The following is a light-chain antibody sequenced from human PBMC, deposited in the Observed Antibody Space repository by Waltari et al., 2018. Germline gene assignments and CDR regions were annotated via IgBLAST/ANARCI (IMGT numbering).Light chain of an antibody. Sequence: DIQMTQSPSSLSASVGDRVTITCRASQGISNYLAWYQQKPGKVPKLLIYAAYTLQSGVPSRFSGSGSGTDFTLTISSLQPEDVATYYCQKYNSAPRVTFGHGTRLEIK. V-gene: IGKV1-27*01. CDR3: QKYNSAPRVT. CDR2: AAY. CDR1: QGISNY. J-gene: IGKJ5*01.